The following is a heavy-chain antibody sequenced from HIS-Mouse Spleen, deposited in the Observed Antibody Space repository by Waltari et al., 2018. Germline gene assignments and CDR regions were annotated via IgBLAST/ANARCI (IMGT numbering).Heavy chain of an antibody. CDR2: IYYSGST. CDR1: GGSISSSRYY. J-gene: IGHJ2*01. D-gene: IGHD6-13*01. Sequence: QLQLQESGPGLVKPSETLSLTCTVPGGSISSSRYYRGWIRQPPGKGLEWMGSIYYSGSTYYNPSLKSRVTISVDTSKNQFSLKLSSVTAADTAVYYCAREIPYSSSWYDWYFDLWGRGTLVTVSS. V-gene: IGHV4-39*07. CDR3: AREIPYSSSWYDWYFDL.